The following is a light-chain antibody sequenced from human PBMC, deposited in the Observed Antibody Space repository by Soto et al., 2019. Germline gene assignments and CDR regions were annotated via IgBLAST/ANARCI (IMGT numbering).Light chain of an antibody. CDR2: QVS. CDR3: LKFSQLTRT. CDR1: QSLVYSDGNTY. J-gene: IGKJ1*01. Sequence: DIVLTQTPLSSPVTLGQPASISCRSSQSLVYSDGNTYLSWLQQRPGQPPRLLIYQVSNRFSRVPDRISGSEAGTAFTLQIRRVEADECGVYYRLKFSQLTRTFGQGTKVEIK. V-gene: IGKV2-24*01.